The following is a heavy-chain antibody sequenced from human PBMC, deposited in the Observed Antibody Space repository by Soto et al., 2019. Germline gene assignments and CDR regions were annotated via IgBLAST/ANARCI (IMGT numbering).Heavy chain of an antibody. D-gene: IGHD2-2*02. CDR3: ARGAGYCSSTSCYKKYYYYYYGMDV. CDR2: INPNSGGT. Sequence: ASVKVSCKASGYTFTGYYMHWVRQAPGQGLEWMRWINPNSGGTNYAQKFQGRVTMTRDTSISTAYMELSGLRSDDTAVYYCARGAGYCSSTSCYKKYYYYYYGMDVWGQGTTVTRLL. V-gene: IGHV1-2*02. J-gene: IGHJ6*02. CDR1: GYTFTGYY.